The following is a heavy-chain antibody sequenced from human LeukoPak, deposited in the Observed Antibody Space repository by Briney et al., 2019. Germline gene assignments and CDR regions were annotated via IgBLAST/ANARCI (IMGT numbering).Heavy chain of an antibody. Sequence: GGSLRLSCTASGFTFGDYAMSWFCQAPGKGLEWVGFIRSKAYGGTTEYAASVRGRFTISRDDSKSIAYLQMNSLKTEDTAVYYCTRDLNGDYGFAFDIWGQGTMVTVSS. J-gene: IGHJ3*02. CDR1: GFTFGDYA. D-gene: IGHD4-17*01. V-gene: IGHV3-49*03. CDR3: TRDLNGDYGFAFDI. CDR2: IRSKAYGGTT.